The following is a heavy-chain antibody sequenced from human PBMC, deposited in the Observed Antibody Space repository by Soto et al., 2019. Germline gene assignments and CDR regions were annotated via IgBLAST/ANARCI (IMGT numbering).Heavy chain of an antibody. CDR3: AWRNYYYYGMDV. J-gene: IGHJ6*02. CDR1: GGSFSGYY. CDR2: INHSGST. V-gene: IGHV4-34*01. Sequence: QVQLQQWGAGLLKPSETLSLTCAVYGGSFSGYYWSWIRQPPGKGLEWIGEINHSGSTNYNPSLKSRVNISVDTSKNQFSLKLSSVTAADTAVYYCAWRNYYYYGMDVWGQGTTVTVSS.